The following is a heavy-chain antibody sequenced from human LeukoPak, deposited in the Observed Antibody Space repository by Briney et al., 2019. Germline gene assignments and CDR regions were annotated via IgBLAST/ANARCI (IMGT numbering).Heavy chain of an antibody. CDR1: GGSFSGYY. D-gene: IGHD6-13*01. Sequence: PSETLSLTCAVYGGSFSGYYWSWIRQPPGKGLEWIGEINHSGSTNYNPSLKSRVTISVDTSKNQFSLKLSSVTAADTAVYSCARGPWDSSSWYPYYYYGMDVWGQGTTVTVSS. J-gene: IGHJ6*02. CDR2: INHSGST. CDR3: ARGPWDSSSWYPYYYYGMDV. V-gene: IGHV4-34*01.